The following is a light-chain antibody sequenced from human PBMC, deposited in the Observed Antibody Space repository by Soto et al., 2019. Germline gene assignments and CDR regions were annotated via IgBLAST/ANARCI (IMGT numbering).Light chain of an antibody. V-gene: IGLV2-14*01. CDR2: EVS. Sequence: QSALTQPASVSGSPGQSITISCTGTISDGGGYNYVSWYQQHPGKAPKLVIYEVSNRPSGASNRFSGSKSGNTASLTISGLQAEDESDFYCSSYSSTTTHVVFGGGTKLTVL. CDR3: SSYSSTTTHVV. CDR1: ISDGGGYNY. J-gene: IGLJ2*01.